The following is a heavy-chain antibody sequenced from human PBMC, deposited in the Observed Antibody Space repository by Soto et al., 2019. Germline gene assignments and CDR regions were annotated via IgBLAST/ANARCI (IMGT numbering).Heavy chain of an antibody. J-gene: IGHJ5*02. Sequence: EVQVVESGGGLVQPGGSLRLSCAASGFTFSRYDMHWVRQATGRVLEWVSGIGTSGDTYYAGSVKSRFTISREKAKNSQYLQMNSLRAGDTAVYCCARGGLGFDPWGQGTLVAVSS. CDR3: ARGGLGFDP. CDR1: GFTFSRYD. D-gene: IGHD3-16*01. CDR2: IGTSGDT. V-gene: IGHV3-13*04.